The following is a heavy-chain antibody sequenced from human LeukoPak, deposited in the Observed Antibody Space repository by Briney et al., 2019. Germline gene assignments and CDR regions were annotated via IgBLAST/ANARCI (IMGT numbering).Heavy chain of an antibody. V-gene: IGHV3-74*01. D-gene: IGHD3-16*01. CDR2: INNDGSYA. CDR3: ARINYEGDS. CDR1: GFTFSSYW. J-gene: IGHJ4*02. Sequence: GGSLRLSCVASGFTFSSYWLHWVRHAPGKGLVWVSHINNDGSYATYAESVKGRFTISRDNAKNTLFLQMNSLRAEDTAVYYCARINYEGDSWGQGTLVTVSS.